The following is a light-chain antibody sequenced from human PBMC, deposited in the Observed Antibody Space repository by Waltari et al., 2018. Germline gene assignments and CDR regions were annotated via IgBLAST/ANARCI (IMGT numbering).Light chain of an antibody. V-gene: IGLV10-54*04. CDR3: SAWDSSLSAWV. CDR2: RNN. CDR1: NNNFGVDG. J-gene: IGLJ3*02. Sequence: QAGLTQPPSVSKGLRQTATLTCTGNNNNFGVDGATWLQQHQGHPPKLLFYRNNNRPSGISERFSASRSGSTASLTITGLQTEDEADYYCSAWDSSLSAWVFGGGTKLTVL.